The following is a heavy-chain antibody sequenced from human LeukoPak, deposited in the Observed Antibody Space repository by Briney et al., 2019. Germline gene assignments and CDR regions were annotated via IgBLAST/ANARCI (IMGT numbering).Heavy chain of an antibody. D-gene: IGHD3-22*01. J-gene: IGHJ4*02. Sequence: GGSLRLSCVASGFTFSTYGMHWVRQAPGKGLEWVAVLSFDGSNRHYGDSVKGRFTVSRDNSKNTLYLQMSSLGAEDTAVYYCAKDRSSSGYYHDFHYWGQGTLVTVSS. CDR1: GFTFSTYG. V-gene: IGHV3-30*18. CDR2: LSFDGSNR. CDR3: AKDRSSSGYYHDFHY.